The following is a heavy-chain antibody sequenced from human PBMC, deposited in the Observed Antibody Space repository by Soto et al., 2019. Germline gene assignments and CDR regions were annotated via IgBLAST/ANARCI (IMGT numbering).Heavy chain of an antibody. CDR3: ARDFAYFDS. CDR2: VYHTGRT. D-gene: IGHD3-3*01. V-gene: IGHV4-61*01. J-gene: IGHJ4*02. CDR1: GGSFKSGSYS. Sequence: PSETLSLTCTVSGGSFKSGSYSWSWIRQPPGKGPEWIGCVYHTGRTSYNPSLKSRVSISMDTSKNQFSLNLDSVTAADTAVYFCARDFAYFDSWGQGTLVTVSS.